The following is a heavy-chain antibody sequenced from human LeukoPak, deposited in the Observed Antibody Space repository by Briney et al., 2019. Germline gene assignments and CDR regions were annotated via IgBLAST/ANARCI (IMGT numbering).Heavy chain of an antibody. D-gene: IGHD3-3*01. CDR2: IKYDGSRT. J-gene: IGHJ5*02. Sequence: GGSLRLSCAVSGMTLERHGMHWVRQPPGKGLEWLAFIKYDGSRTDYEDSVKGRFTVSRDNSKSTLYLQVNSLRAEDTALYYCAKDGYYDFWSGSNWFDPWGQGTLVTVSS. V-gene: IGHV3-30*02. CDR3: AKDGYYDFWSGSNWFDP. CDR1: GMTLERHG.